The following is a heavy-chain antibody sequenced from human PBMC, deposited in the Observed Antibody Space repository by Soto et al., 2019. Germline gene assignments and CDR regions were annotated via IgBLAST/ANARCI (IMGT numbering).Heavy chain of an antibody. D-gene: IGHD1-26*01. CDR1: GGSINSYY. J-gene: IGHJ5*02. Sequence: SETLSLTCTVSGGSINSYYWSWIRQPAGKGLEWIGRIYPSGSTNYNPSLKSRLTMSADTSKNQFSLRLTSVTAADTAVYYCAREERLATFDPWGQGTRVTVSS. CDR3: AREERLATFDP. CDR2: IYPSGST. V-gene: IGHV4-4*07.